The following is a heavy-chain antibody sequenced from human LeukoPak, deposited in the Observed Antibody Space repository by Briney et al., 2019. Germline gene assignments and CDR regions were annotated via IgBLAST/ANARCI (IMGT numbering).Heavy chain of an antibody. Sequence: TLSLTCTVSGGSISSGGYYWSWIRQHPGKGLEWIXYIYYSGSTYYNPSLKSRVTISVDTSKNQFSLKLSSVTAADTAVYYCARDRATYGSGSYWNWFDPWGQGTLVTVSS. CDR3: ARDRATYGSGSYWNWFDP. CDR2: IYYSGST. D-gene: IGHD3-10*01. CDR1: GGSISSGGYY. J-gene: IGHJ5*02. V-gene: IGHV4-31*03.